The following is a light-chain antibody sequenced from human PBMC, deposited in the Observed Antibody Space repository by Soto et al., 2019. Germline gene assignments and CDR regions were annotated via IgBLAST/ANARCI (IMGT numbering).Light chain of an antibody. CDR1: SGSVSTAYY. V-gene: IGLV8-61*01. CDR2: STN. J-gene: IGLJ3*02. Sequence: QAVVTQEPSFSVSPGGTVTLTCGLNSGSVSTAYYPGWYHQTPGQPPRTLIYSTNTRSSGVPDRFSGSILGNKAALTITGAQADDESDYYCALYLSSGSWVFGGGTKLTVL. CDR3: ALYLSSGSWV.